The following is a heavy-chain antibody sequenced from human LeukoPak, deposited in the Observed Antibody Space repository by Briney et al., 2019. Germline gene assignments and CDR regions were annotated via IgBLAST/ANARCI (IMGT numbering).Heavy chain of an antibody. D-gene: IGHD3-22*01. CDR2: ILYDGSNK. J-gene: IGHJ6*02. V-gene: IGHV3-33*01. Sequence: PGRSLRLSCAASGFTFSTYGMHWVRQAPGKGLEWVALILYDGSNKYYPDSVKGRFTISRDNSKNTLYLQMNSLRAEDTAVYYCASITMIVVVTTDYYGMDVWGQGTTVTVSS. CDR1: GFTFSTYG. CDR3: ASITMIVVVTTDYYGMDV.